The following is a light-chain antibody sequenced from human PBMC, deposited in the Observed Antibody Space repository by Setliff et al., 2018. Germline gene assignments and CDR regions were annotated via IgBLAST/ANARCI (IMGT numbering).Light chain of an antibody. J-gene: IGLJ2*01. CDR3: SSYTSSSTYVG. CDR2: DVI. CDR1: SSNIGAGYD. Sequence: QSVLTQPPSVSGAPGQRVTISCTGSSSNIGAGYDVHWYQQLPGTAPKLMIYDVIKRPSGLSSRFSGSKSDNTASLTISGLQAKDEADYYCSSYTSSSTYVGFGGGTK. V-gene: IGLV1-40*01.